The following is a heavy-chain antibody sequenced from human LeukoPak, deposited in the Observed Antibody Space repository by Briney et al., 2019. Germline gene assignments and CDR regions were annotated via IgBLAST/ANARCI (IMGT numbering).Heavy chain of an antibody. CDR2: MNPNSGNT. CDR3: ARSKVRGVIKDRGPWFDP. D-gene: IGHD3-10*01. V-gene: IGHV1-8*01. J-gene: IGHJ5*02. Sequence: ASVKVSCTASGYTFTSYDINWVRQATGQGLEWMGWMNPNSGNTGYAQKFQGRVTMTRNTSISTAYMELSSLRSEDTAVYYCARSKVRGVIKDRGPWFDPWGQGTLVTVSS. CDR1: GYTFTSYD.